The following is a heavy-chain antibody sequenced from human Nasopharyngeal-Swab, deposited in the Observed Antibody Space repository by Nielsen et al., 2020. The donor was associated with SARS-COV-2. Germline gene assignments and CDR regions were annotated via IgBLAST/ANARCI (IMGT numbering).Heavy chain of an antibody. J-gene: IGHJ4*02. Sequence: LSCAVYGGSFSGYYWSWIRQPPGKGLEWIGEINHSGSINYNPSLKSRVTISVDTSKNQFSLKLSSVTAADTAVYYCARGGLSSTTVVTNDYWGQGTLVTVSS. CDR1: GGSFSGYY. CDR2: INHSGSI. D-gene: IGHD4-23*01. V-gene: IGHV4-34*01. CDR3: ARGGLSSTTVVTNDY.